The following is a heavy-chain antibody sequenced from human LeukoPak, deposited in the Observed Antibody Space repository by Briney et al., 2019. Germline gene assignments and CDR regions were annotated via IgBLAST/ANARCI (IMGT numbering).Heavy chain of an antibody. V-gene: IGHV3-9*01. CDR1: GFTFEGCA. J-gene: IGHJ4*02. CDR2: ISWNSGSI. CDR3: AKVLTYCSSTSCYGGSFDY. D-gene: IGHD2-2*01. Sequence: GGSLRLSCAASGFTFEGCAMHWVRQAPGKGLEWVSGISWNSGSIGYADSVKGRFTISRDNAKNSLYLQMNSLRAEDAALYYCAKVLTYCSSTSCYGGSFDYWGQGTLVTVSS.